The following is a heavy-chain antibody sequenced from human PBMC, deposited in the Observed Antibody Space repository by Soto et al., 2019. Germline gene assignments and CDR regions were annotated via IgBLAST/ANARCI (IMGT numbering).Heavy chain of an antibody. V-gene: IGHV4-39*07. CDR3: ARELRGYYDSSGYSQD. J-gene: IGHJ4*02. Sequence: PSETLSLTCTVSGGSINSSSYYWGWIRQPPGKGLEWIGSIYYSGSTYYNPSLKSRVTISVDTSKNQFSLKLSSVTAADTAVYYCARELRGYYDSSGYSQDWGQGTLVTVSS. CDR1: GGSINSSSYY. CDR2: IYYSGST. D-gene: IGHD3-22*01.